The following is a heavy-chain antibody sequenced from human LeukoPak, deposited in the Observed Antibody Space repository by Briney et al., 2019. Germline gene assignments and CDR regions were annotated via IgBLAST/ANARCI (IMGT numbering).Heavy chain of an antibody. J-gene: IGHJ4*02. Sequence: GGSLRLSCAAFGSTFSNYAMSWVRQAPGRGLEWVSAISGDADSTYYADSVKGRFTISRDNSKNTLYLQVNSLRADDTAVYYCAKKEGGFDHWGQGALVTVSS. CDR3: AKKEGGFDH. V-gene: IGHV3-23*01. CDR1: GSTFSNYA. D-gene: IGHD1-26*01. CDR2: ISGDADST.